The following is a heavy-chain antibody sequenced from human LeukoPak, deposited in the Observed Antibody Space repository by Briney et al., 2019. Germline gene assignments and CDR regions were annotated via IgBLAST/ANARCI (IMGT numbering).Heavy chain of an antibody. D-gene: IGHD1-14*01. CDR3: AREGARVGPITGKYTWFDP. V-gene: IGHV1-69*04. CDR1: GGTFSRYA. J-gene: IGHJ5*02. CDR2: ISPIPGRT. Sequence: SVKVSCKASGGTFSRYAMSWMRQAPGQGLEWMGRISPIPGRTNYAQKFQGRVTITADKSTGTAYMELSSLRSEDTAVYYCAREGARVGPITGKYTWFDPRGQGTLVTVSS.